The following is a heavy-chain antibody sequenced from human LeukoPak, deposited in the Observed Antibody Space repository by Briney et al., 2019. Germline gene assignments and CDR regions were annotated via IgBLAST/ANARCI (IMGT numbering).Heavy chain of an antibody. CDR3: ARERWGDAFDF. J-gene: IGHJ3*01. CDR2: IKQDGSEK. CDR1: GFRSSAFW. Sequence: GGSLRLSCVVSGFRSSAFWMQWVRQAPGKGLEWVANIKQDGSEKYYVDSVKGRFTISRDNAKNALFLQMNSLRVDDTAVYYCARERWGDAFDFWGQGTMVTVSS. D-gene: IGHD3-16*01. V-gene: IGHV3-7*01.